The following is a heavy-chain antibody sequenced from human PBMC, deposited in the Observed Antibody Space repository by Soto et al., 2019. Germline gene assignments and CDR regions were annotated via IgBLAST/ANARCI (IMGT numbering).Heavy chain of an antibody. Sequence: SETLSLTCAVYGGSFSGYYWSWIRQPPGKGLEWIGEINHSGSTNYNPSLKSRVTISVDTSKNQFSLKLSSVTAADTAVYYCARGRGGRNSYGYNYYYYMDVWGKGTTVTVSS. CDR1: GGSFSGYY. V-gene: IGHV4-34*01. J-gene: IGHJ6*03. D-gene: IGHD5-18*01. CDR2: INHSGST. CDR3: ARGRGGRNSYGYNYYYYMDV.